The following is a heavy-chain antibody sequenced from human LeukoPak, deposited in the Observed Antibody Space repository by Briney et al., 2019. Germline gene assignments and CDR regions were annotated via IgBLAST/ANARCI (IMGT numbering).Heavy chain of an antibody. V-gene: IGHV1-69*04. D-gene: IGHD3-10*01. CDR3: ARDQVVRGVSQQFDY. J-gene: IGHJ4*02. CDR2: IIPILGIA. CDR1: GGTFSSYA. Sequence: SVKVSCKASGGTFSSYAISWVRQAPGQGLEWMGRIIPILGIANYAQKFQGRVTITADKSTSTAYMELSSLRSEDTAVYYCARDQVVRGVSQQFDYWGQGTLVTVSS.